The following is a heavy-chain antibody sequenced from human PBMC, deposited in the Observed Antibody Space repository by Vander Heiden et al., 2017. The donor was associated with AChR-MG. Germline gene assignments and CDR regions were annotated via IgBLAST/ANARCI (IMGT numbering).Heavy chain of an antibody. CDR1: GFTFSSYA. CDR2: ISGSSGST. V-gene: IGHV3-23*01. CDR3: AKDRVGATGWFDP. D-gene: IGHD1-26*01. Sequence: VQLLESVGGLVQPGGSLRLSCAASGFTFSSYAMSGVRQAPGKGLEWVSAISGSSGSTYYADSVKGRFTISRDNSKNTLYLQMNSLRAEDTAVYYCAKDRVGATGWFDPWGQGTLVTVSS. J-gene: IGHJ5*02.